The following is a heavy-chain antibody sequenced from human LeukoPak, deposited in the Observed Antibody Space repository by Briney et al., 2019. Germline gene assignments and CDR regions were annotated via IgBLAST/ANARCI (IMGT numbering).Heavy chain of an antibody. CDR1: GGSISSSSYY. D-gene: IGHD5-18*01. Sequence: SETLSLTCTVSGGSISSSSYYWGWIRQPPGKGLEWIGSIYYSGSTYYNPSLKSRVTISVDTSKNQLSLRLSSVTAADTAVYYCARQAKIQPDYWGQGALVTVSS. CDR3: ARQAKIQPDY. J-gene: IGHJ4*02. V-gene: IGHV4-39*01. CDR2: IYYSGST.